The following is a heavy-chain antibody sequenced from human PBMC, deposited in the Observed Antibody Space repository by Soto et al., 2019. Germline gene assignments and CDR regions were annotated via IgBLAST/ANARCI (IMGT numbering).Heavy chain of an antibody. D-gene: IGHD2-21*02. CDR2: VYHTGDT. CDR3: AREIVTAGGNNYFDP. CDR1: GVTVASSHW. J-gene: IGHJ5*02. V-gene: IGHV4-4*01. Sequence: LPCGVSGVTVASSHWLSCVRQSPVGGLEWIGNVYHTGDTNFNPSLQSRVTFSVDKSNNQFSLRLTSVTAADTAVYFCAREIVTAGGNNYFDPWGPGTLVTVSS.